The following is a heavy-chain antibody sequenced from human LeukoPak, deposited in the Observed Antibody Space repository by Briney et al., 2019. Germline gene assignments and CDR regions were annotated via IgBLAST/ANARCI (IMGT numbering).Heavy chain of an antibody. V-gene: IGHV3-23*01. CDR3: AKEVVVAVAAHYIDY. J-gene: IGHJ4*02. Sequence: GGSLRLSCAASGFTFSSYAMSWVRQAPGKGLEWVSVISGSGGSTWYADSVKGRFTISRDNSKNTLYLQMNSLRPEDTAVYYCAKEVVVAVAAHYIDYWGQGTLVTVSS. CDR2: ISGSGGST. D-gene: IGHD2-15*01. CDR1: GFTFSSYA.